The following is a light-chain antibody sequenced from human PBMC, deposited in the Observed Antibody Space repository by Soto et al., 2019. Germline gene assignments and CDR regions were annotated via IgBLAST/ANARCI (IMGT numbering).Light chain of an antibody. J-gene: IGKJ1*01. CDR3: QQYGTSSWT. CDR1: QSVSINY. CDR2: GAS. V-gene: IGKV3-20*01. Sequence: EVVLTQSPGTLSLSPGERATLSCRASQSVSINYLAWYQQKPGQAPRLLIYGASIRATGIPDRFSGSGSGTDFTLTISRLEPEDFAVYYCQQYGTSSWTFGQGTKVDI.